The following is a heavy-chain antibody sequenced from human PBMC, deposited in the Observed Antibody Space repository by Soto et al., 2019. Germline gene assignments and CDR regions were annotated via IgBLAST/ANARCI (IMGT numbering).Heavy chain of an antibody. CDR3: AIDDHNYRYQLLPSYFDY. V-gene: IGHV3-33*01. Sequence: QVQLVESGGGVVQPGRSLRLSCAASGFTFSSYGMHWVRQAPGKGLEWVAVIWYDGSNKYYADSVKGRFTISRDNSKNTLYLQMNSLRAEDTAVYYCAIDDHNYRYQLLPSYFDYWGQGTLVTVSS. CDR1: GFTFSSYG. CDR2: IWYDGSNK. J-gene: IGHJ4*02. D-gene: IGHD2-2*01.